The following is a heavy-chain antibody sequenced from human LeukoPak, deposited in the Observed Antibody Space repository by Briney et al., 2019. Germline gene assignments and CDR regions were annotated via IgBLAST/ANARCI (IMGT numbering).Heavy chain of an antibody. CDR3: ARYFYYYDY. Sequence: SETLSLTCTVSGVSTTRGTNYWSWIRQPAGKGLEWIGHIYSSGSTKYNPSLRSRVTISVDTSKNHFSLKLTSVTAADTAVYFCARYFYYYDYWGRGTLVTVSS. V-gene: IGHV4-61*09. D-gene: IGHD2-21*01. CDR1: GVSTTRGTNY. J-gene: IGHJ4*01. CDR2: IYSSGST.